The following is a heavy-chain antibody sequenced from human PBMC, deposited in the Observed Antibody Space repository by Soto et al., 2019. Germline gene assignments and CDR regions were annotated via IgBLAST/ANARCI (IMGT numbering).Heavy chain of an antibody. J-gene: IGHJ4*02. CDR1: GFTFSSYG. CDR3: AKDPPSRYDSSDGGDY. D-gene: IGHD3-22*01. V-gene: IGHV3-30*18. Sequence: GGSLRLSCAASGFTFSSYGMHWVRQAPGKGLEWVAVISYDGSNKYYADSVKGRFTISRDNSKNTLYLQMNSLRAEDTAVYYCAKDPPSRYDSSDGGDYWGQGTLVTVSS. CDR2: ISYDGSNK.